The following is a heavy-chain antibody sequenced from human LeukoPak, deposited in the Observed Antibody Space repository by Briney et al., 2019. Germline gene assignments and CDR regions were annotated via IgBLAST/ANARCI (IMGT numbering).Heavy chain of an antibody. CDR2: INTNTGNP. J-gene: IGHJ4*02. V-gene: IGHV7-4-1*02. CDR1: GYTFTSYA. Sequence: GASVKVSCKASGYTFTSYAMNWVRQAPGQGLEWMGWINTNTGNPTYAQGFTGRFVFSLDTSVSTAYLQISSLKAEDTAVYYCARDPVVSSGWYYFGRDYWGQGTLVTVSS. D-gene: IGHD6-19*01. CDR3: ARDPVVSSGWYYFGRDY.